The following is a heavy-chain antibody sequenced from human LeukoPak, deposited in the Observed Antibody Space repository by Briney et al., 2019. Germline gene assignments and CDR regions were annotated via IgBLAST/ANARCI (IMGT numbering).Heavy chain of an antibody. CDR2: ISSSSSYI. CDR3: ARDPPYIVVVPAAISSAFDI. D-gene: IGHD2-2*01. CDR1: GFTFSSYS. Sequence: GGSLRLSCAASGFTFSSYSMNWVRQAPGKGLEWVSSISSSSSYIYYADSVKGRFTISRDNAKNSLYLQMNSLRAEDTAVYYCARDPPYIVVVPAAISSAFDIWGQGTMVTVSS. J-gene: IGHJ3*02. V-gene: IGHV3-21*01.